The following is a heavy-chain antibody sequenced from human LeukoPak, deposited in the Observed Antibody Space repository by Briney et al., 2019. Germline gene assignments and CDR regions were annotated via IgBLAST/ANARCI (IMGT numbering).Heavy chain of an antibody. V-gene: IGHV3-48*01. CDR1: GLTFSSYV. J-gene: IGHJ3*02. CDR3: TRRPITMVRIGAFDI. CDR2: IDTSATTI. Sequence: GGSLRLSCAASGLTFSSYVMNRVRQAPGKGLEWVSYIDTSATTIYYADSVKGRFTISRDNSKLTLYLQMNSVAADETTVYYSTRRPITMVRIGAFDIWGQGTMVTVSS. D-gene: IGHD3-10*01.